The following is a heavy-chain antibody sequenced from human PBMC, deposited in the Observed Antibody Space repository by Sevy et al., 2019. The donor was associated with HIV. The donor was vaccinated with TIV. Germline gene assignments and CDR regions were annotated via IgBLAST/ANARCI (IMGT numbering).Heavy chain of an antibody. J-gene: IGHJ1*01. Sequence: GGSLRLSCAASGLSVSRNYLSWVRQAPGKGLEWVSAISGSGGSTYYADSVKGRFTISRDNSKNTLYLQMNSLRAEDTAVYYCAKSGSYYAEYFQHWGQGTLVTVSS. V-gene: IGHV3-23*01. D-gene: IGHD1-26*01. CDR2: ISGSGGST. CDR3: AKSGSYYAEYFQH. CDR1: GLSVSRNY.